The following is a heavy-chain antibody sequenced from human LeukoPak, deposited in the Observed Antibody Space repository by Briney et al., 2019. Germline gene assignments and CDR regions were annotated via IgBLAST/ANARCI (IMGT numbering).Heavy chain of an antibody. CDR1: GFTFSSYA. CDR2: ISYDGSNK. Sequence: GRSLRLSCAASGFTFSSYAMHWVRQAPGKGLEWVAVISYDGSNKYYADSVKGRFTISRDNSKNTLYLQMNSLRAEDTAVYYCASASPTPYDYYMDVWGKGTTVTVSS. J-gene: IGHJ6*03. CDR3: ASASPTPYDYYMDV. V-gene: IGHV3-30*01.